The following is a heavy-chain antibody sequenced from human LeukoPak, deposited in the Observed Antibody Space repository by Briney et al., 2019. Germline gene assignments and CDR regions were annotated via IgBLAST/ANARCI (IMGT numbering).Heavy chain of an antibody. Sequence: GGSLRLSCAASGFTFRSYSMNWVRQAPGQGLERISYISSARSTIYYADSVKGRFTISRDNANNSLFLQMNSLRVEDTAMYYCVREDSSGYAWGQGTLGTVSS. CDR1: GFTFRSYS. V-gene: IGHV3-48*01. CDR2: ISSARSTI. CDR3: VREDSSGYA. D-gene: IGHD3-9*01. J-gene: IGHJ5*02.